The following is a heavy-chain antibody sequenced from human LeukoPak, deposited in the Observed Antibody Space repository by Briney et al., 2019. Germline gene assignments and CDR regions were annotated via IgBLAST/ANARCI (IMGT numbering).Heavy chain of an antibody. J-gene: IGHJ1*01. Sequence: SETLSLTCAVYARSFSGYYWSWVRQPPGKGLEWIGEINHSGSTNYNPSLKSRVTISVDTSKNQFSLKLSSVTAADTAVYYSARGLGRSSGWYTYFQHWGQGTLVTVSS. V-gene: IGHV4-34*01. CDR1: ARSFSGYY. CDR3: ARGLGRSSGWYTYFQH. CDR2: INHSGST. D-gene: IGHD6-19*01.